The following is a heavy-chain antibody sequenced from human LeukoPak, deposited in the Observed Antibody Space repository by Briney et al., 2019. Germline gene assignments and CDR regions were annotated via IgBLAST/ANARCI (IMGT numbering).Heavy chain of an antibody. J-gene: IGHJ4*02. CDR2: INHSGST. V-gene: IGHV4-34*01. CDR1: GGSFSGYY. CDR3: ARLRNFWSGYYTGGRYFDY. D-gene: IGHD3-3*01. Sequence: SETLSLTCAAYGGSFSGYYWSWIRQPPGKGLEWIGEINHSGSTNYNPSLKSRVTISVDTSKNQFSLKLSSVTAADTAVYYCARLRNFWSGYYTGGRYFDYWGQGTLVTVSS.